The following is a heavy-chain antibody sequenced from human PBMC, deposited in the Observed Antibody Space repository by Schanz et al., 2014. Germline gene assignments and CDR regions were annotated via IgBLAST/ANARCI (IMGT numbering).Heavy chain of an antibody. Sequence: EVPLVESGGGLVKPGGSLRLSCAASGFTFSVYWMHWVRQPPGEGLVSVSRISGDGTTTSYAASVRGRFTISRDNSKNTVYLQMNSLRSEDTAVYYCTRDRGALINHNDALDLWGQGTMVSVSS. CDR2: ISGDGTTT. CDR1: GFTFSVYW. D-gene: IGHD3-16*01. CDR3: TRDRGALINHNDALDL. V-gene: IGHV3-74*01. J-gene: IGHJ3*01.